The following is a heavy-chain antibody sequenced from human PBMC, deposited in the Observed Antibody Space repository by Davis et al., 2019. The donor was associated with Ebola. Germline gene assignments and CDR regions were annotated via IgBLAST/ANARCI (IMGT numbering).Heavy chain of an antibody. Sequence: HPQIPSLTRAISGDSVPTGGWNWIRQSPSRGLEWLGRTYYNSKWYNDYAVSVKSRITISPDTSKNQFSLQLNSVTPEDTAVYYCARGWLRTGLDYWGQGTLVTVSS. V-gene: IGHV6-1*01. CDR2: TYYNSKWYN. CDR1: GDSVPTGG. CDR3: ARGWLRTGLDY. D-gene: IGHD5-12*01. J-gene: IGHJ4*02.